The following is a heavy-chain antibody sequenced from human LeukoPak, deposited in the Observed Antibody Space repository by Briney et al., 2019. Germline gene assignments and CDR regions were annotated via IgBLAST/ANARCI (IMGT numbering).Heavy chain of an antibody. J-gene: IGHJ4*02. D-gene: IGHD6-13*01. V-gene: IGHV4-59*08. Sequence: SETLSLTCTVSGGSISSYYWSWIRQPPGKGLEWIGYIYYSGSTNYNPSLKRRVTTSVDTSKNQFSLKLSSVTAADTAVYYCASAKEGAAAGTFDYWGQGTLVTVSS. CDR1: GGSISSYY. CDR3: ASAKEGAAAGTFDY. CDR2: IYYSGST.